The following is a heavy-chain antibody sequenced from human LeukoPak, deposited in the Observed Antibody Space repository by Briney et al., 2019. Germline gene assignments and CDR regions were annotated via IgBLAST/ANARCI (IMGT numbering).Heavy chain of an antibody. Sequence: PSETLSLTCTVSGGSISSSSYYWGWIRQPPGKGLEWIGSIYYSGSTYYNPSLKSRVTISVDTSKNQFSLKLSSVTAADTAVYYCARAVISPAGYYYYYMDVWGKGTTVTVSS. CDR1: GGSISSSSYY. V-gene: IGHV4-39*07. CDR2: IYYSGST. CDR3: ARAVISPAGYYYYYMDV. J-gene: IGHJ6*03.